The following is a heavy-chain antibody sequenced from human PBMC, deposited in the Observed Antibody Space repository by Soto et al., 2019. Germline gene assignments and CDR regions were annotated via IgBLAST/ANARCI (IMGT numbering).Heavy chain of an antibody. J-gene: IGHJ4*02. D-gene: IGHD3-3*01. CDR3: AKRFTILGVVKLSPDVDH. V-gene: IGHV3-23*01. CDR2: ISSGSGDNT. Sequence: EVQLLESGGGFVQPGGSLRLSCAASGFSFSNHAMSWVRQAPGKGLEWVSGISSGSGDNTYYAASVKGRFTISRDNSKSPLYMQINNLRAEDTALYFCAKRFTILGVVKLSPDVDHWGQGTLVTVSS. CDR1: GFSFSNHA.